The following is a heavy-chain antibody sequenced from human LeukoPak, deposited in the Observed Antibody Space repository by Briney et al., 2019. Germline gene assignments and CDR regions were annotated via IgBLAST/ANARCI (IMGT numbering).Heavy chain of an antibody. CDR1: GFPFSDYY. V-gene: IGHV3-11*06. Sequence: PGGSLRLSCAASGFPFSDYYMNWIRQAPGKGLEWVSYNSSSSSYTNYAHSVKGRFTISRDNAKNSLYLQMNSLRAEDTAVYYCARDGGVCSGGSCYFEAFDIWGQGTMVTVSS. D-gene: IGHD2-15*01. J-gene: IGHJ3*02. CDR3: ARDGGVCSGGSCYFEAFDI. CDR2: NSSSSSYT.